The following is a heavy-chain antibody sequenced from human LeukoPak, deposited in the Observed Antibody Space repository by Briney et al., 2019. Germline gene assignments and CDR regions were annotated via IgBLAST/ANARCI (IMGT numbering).Heavy chain of an antibody. Sequence: SGTLSLTCAVSGGSISSSNWWSWVRQPPGKGLEWIGEIYHSGSTNYNPSLKSRVTISVDKSKNQFSLKLSSVTAADTAVYYCARSENYSNRDFDYWGQGTLVTVSS. V-gene: IGHV4-4*02. D-gene: IGHD4-11*01. CDR2: IYHSGST. CDR1: GGSISSSNW. J-gene: IGHJ4*02. CDR3: ARSENYSNRDFDY.